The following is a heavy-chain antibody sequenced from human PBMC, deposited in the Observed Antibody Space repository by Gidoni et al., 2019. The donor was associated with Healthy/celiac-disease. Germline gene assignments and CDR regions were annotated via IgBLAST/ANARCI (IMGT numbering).Heavy chain of an antibody. Sequence: EVHLVQFGAEVKLRGASLKISCQGSGYSFTSYWIGWVRKMPGKGLEWMGIIYPGEYDTRYSPSFQGQVTISADKSISTAYLQWSSLKASDNAMYYCARRSSGWYGAFDIWGQGTMVTVSS. D-gene: IGHD6-19*01. V-gene: IGHV5-51*01. CDR3: ARRSSGWYGAFDI. CDR1: GYSFTSYW. CDR2: IYPGEYDT. J-gene: IGHJ3*02.